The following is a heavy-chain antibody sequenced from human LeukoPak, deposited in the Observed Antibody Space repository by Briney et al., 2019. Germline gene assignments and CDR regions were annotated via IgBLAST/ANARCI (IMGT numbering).Heavy chain of an antibody. V-gene: IGHV3-21*01. J-gene: IGHJ4*02. D-gene: IGHD2/OR15-2a*01. CDR2: ISSSSSYI. Sequence: GGSLRLSCAASGFTFSSYSMNWVRQAPGKGLEWVSSISSSSSYIYYADSVKGRFAISRDDAKNSLYLQMNSLRAEDTAVYYCSTYFFDYWGQGTLVTVSS. CDR1: GFTFSSYS. CDR3: STYFFDY.